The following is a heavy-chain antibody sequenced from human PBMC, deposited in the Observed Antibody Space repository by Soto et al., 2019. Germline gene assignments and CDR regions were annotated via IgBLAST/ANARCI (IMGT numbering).Heavy chain of an antibody. CDR2: IDPSDSYT. V-gene: IGHV5-10-1*01. CDR3: ARHPQDIVEGGAFDI. D-gene: IGHD2-15*01. CDR1: GYSFTSYW. J-gene: IGHJ3*02. Sequence: GESLKISCKGSGYSFTSYWISWVRQMPGKGLEWMGRIDPSDSYTNYSPPFQGHVTISADKSISTAYLQWSSLKASDTAMYYCARHPQDIVEGGAFDIWGQGTMVTVSS.